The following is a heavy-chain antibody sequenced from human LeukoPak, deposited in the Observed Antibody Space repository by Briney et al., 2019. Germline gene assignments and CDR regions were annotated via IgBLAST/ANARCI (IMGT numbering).Heavy chain of an antibody. CDR1: EFTFSSYS. CDR2: IKQDGSET. J-gene: IGHJ4*02. CDR3: ARDFWGDYLVDYFDY. Sequence: GGSLRLSCVASEFTFSSYSMIWVRQAPGKGLEWVANIKQDGSETYYVDSVRGRFTISTDNAKNSLYLQMNSLRAEDTAVYYCARDFWGDYLVDYFDYWGQGTLVTVSS. V-gene: IGHV3-7*01. D-gene: IGHD3-3*01.